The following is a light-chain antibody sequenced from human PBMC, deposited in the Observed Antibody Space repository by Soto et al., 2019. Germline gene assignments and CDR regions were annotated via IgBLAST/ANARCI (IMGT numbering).Light chain of an antibody. CDR2: DAS. V-gene: IGKV1-8*01. Sequence: AIRIYQSPSSFSASTGDRVSITCRATQDIGTYLAWYQQIPGKAPKLLIYDASTLQTGVPSRFSGSGSGTDFTLTISYLQSEDFGTYYCQQFYNYPRTFGQGTKVDI. J-gene: IGKJ1*01. CDR1: QDIGTY. CDR3: QQFYNYPRT.